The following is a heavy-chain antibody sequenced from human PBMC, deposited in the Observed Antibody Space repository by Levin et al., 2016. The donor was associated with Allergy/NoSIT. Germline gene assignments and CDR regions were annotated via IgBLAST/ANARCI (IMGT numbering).Heavy chain of an antibody. Sequence: GESLKISCAASGFTFSSYAMHWVRQAPGKGLEWVAVISYDGSNKYYADSVKGRFTISRDNSKNTLYLQMNSLRAEDTAVYYCARIDDFWSGYYYGMDVWGQGTTVTVSS. V-gene: IGHV3-30-3*01. CDR1: GFTFSSYA. D-gene: IGHD3-3*01. CDR3: ARIDDFWSGYYYGMDV. J-gene: IGHJ6*02. CDR2: ISYDGSNK.